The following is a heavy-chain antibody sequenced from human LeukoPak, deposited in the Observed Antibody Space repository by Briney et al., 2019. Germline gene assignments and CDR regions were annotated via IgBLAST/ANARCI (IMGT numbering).Heavy chain of an antibody. CDR1: GFIFSSYA. J-gene: IGHJ5*02. V-gene: IGHV3-30*04. D-gene: IGHD6-13*01. Sequence: GGSLRLSCAVSGFIFSSYAMHWVRQAPGKGLEWVAVISYDGINKHYADSVKGRFTISRDNSKNTLYLQMNSLRAEDTAVYYCARPTGYSRSWPPHDPWGQGTLVIVSS. CDR2: ISYDGINK. CDR3: ARPTGYSRSWPPHDP.